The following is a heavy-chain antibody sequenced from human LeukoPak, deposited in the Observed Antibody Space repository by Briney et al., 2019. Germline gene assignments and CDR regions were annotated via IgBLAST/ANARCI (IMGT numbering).Heavy chain of an antibody. CDR1: GFTFSSYA. D-gene: IGHD2-2*01. CDR2: ISGSGAST. Sequence: GGSLRLSCAASGFTFSSYAMSWVRQAPGKGLEWVSAISGSGASTYYADSVKGRFTISRDNSKNTLYLQMNSLRAEDTAVYYCARLAPSSPNIVVVPAANTPFDYWGQGTLVTVSS. CDR3: ARLAPSSPNIVVVPAANTPFDY. V-gene: IGHV3-23*01. J-gene: IGHJ4*02.